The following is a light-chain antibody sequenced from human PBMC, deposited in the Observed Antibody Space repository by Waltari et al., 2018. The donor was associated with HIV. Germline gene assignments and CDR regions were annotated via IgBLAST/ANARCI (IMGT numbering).Light chain of an antibody. CDR2: DAS. CDR3: QQYANVPPIT. Sequence: DIRMTQSPSSLSASVGDRVTITCQASQDITNLLNWYQQKPGTAPKLLIYDASTLEVGVSSRFSGSGSGTTFRFTITNLQPEDVGTFYCQQYANVPPITFGQGTRVVIK. CDR1: QDITNL. J-gene: IGKJ5*01. V-gene: IGKV1-33*01.